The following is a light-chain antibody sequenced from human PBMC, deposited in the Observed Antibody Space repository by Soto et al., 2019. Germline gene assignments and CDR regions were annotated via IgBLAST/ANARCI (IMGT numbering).Light chain of an antibody. J-gene: IGKJ1*01. CDR1: QSVSSSY. CDR3: QQYGSSPRT. Sequence: EVVLTQSPGTLSLSPGERATLSCRASQSVSSSYLAWYRQKPGQAPSLLMYGASNRATGIPERFSGTGSGTDFTLTISRLEPEDFAVYYCQQYGSSPRTFGQGTKVDI. V-gene: IGKV3-20*01. CDR2: GAS.